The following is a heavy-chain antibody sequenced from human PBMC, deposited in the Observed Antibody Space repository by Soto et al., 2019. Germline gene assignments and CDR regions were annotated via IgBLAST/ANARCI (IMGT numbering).Heavy chain of an antibody. J-gene: IGHJ6*02. CDR2: INAGNGNT. D-gene: IGHD6-19*01. V-gene: IGHV1-3*01. CDR3: ARDPRGWWLVDQYYYYGMDV. CDR1: GYTFTSYA. Sequence: ASVKVSCKASGYTFTSYAMHWVRQAPGQRREWMGWINAGNGNTKYSQKFQGRVTITRDTSASTAYMELSSLRSEDTAVYYCARDPRGWWLVDQYYYYGMDVWGQGXTVTVSS.